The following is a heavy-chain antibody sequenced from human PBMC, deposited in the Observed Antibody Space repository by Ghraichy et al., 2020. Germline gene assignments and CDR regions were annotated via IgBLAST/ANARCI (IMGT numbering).Heavy chain of an antibody. D-gene: IGHD6-13*01. J-gene: IGHJ4*02. Sequence: ASVKVSCKASGYTFTSYGISWVRQAPGQGLEWMGWISAYNGNTNYAQKLQGRVTMTTDTSTSTAYMELRSLRSDDTAVYYCARDRRLYSSSWYYYWGQGTLVTVSS. V-gene: IGHV1-18*01. CDR3: ARDRRLYSSSWYYY. CDR2: ISAYNGNT. CDR1: GYTFTSYG.